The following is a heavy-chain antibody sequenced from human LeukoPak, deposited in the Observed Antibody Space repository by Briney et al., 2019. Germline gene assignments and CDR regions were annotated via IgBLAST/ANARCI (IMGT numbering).Heavy chain of an antibody. Sequence: ASVKVSCKASGYTLTNYYMHWVRQAPGQGLEWMGIINPSGGSTSYAQKFQGRITMTRDTSTSTVYMELSSLRSEDTAVYYCARDTPRGYYDSSGYYYLDYWGQGTLVTVSS. J-gene: IGHJ4*02. CDR2: INPSGGST. V-gene: IGHV1-46*01. D-gene: IGHD3-22*01. CDR1: GYTLTNYY. CDR3: ARDTPRGYYDSSGYYYLDY.